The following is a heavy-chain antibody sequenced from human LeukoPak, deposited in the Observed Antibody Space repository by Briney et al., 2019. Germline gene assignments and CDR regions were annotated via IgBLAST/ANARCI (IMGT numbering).Heavy chain of an antibody. CDR2: SNPNSGDT. J-gene: IGHJ4*02. CDR3: ARVHPGYSGYDLGFDY. Sequence: ASVTLSCKASGYTFTDYYLHWVRQAPGQGLEWMGWSNPNSGDTTYAQSCQDRVTMTRNTSISTAYMELSRLKSDDTAVYYCARVHPGYSGYDLGFDYWGQGTLVTVSS. CDR1: GYTFTDYY. D-gene: IGHD5-12*01. V-gene: IGHV1-2*02.